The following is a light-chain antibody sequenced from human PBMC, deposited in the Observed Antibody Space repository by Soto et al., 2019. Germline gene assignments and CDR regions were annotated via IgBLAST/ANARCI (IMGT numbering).Light chain of an antibody. J-gene: IGKJ1*01. CDR2: DAS. V-gene: IGKV3D-15*01. Sequence: ETVLTQSPATLSLSPGGGSTLSFMTSQSINDNLAWYQQKPGQPPRLLIYDASTTATGFPARFSGGGFGTDFTLTISRLEPEDFAVYYCQQYNNSLWTFGQGTKVDI. CDR1: QSINDN. CDR3: QQYNNSLWT.